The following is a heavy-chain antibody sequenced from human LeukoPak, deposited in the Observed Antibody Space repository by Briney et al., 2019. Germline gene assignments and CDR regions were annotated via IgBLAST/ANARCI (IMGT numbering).Heavy chain of an antibody. V-gene: IGHV3-30*02. CDR1: GFTFSRYG. D-gene: IGHD6-19*01. J-gene: IGHJ4*02. Sequence: GGSLRLSCAASGFTFSRYGMHWVRQAPGKGLEWVAFIRYDGSKKYYADSVKGRFTISRDSSKNTLYLQMNSLRVEDTAVYYCARERGRSSDPRFSGFYFDYWGQGTLVTVSS. CDR2: IRYDGSKK. CDR3: ARERGRSSDPRFSGFYFDY.